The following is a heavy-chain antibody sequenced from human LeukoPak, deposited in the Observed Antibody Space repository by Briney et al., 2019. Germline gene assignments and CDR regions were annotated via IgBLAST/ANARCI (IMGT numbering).Heavy chain of an antibody. V-gene: IGHV4-34*01. Sequence: SETLSLTCAVYGGSFSGYYWSWIRQPPGKGLEWIGEINHSGSTNYNPSLKRRVTISVDTSKNQFSLKLSSVTAADTAVYYCARSRGSGSYYKFPYYFDYWGQGTLVTVSS. D-gene: IGHD3-10*01. CDR3: ARSRGSGSYYKFPYYFDY. CDR2: INHSGST. CDR1: GGSFSGYY. J-gene: IGHJ4*02.